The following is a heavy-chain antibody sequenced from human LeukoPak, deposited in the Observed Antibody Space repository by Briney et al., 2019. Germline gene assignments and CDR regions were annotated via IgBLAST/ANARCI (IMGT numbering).Heavy chain of an antibody. CDR3: ARVRDGYNDAYDI. Sequence: ASVKVSCKTSGYTFTEYNLHWVRQAPGQRLEWMGIIKPSGGDTSYAQTFQGRVFMTRDTSTSTVYMELSSLKSEDTAVYYCARVRDGYNDAYDIWGQGTMVTVSS. CDR2: IKPSGGDT. V-gene: IGHV1-46*01. J-gene: IGHJ3*02. CDR1: GYTFTEYN. D-gene: IGHD5-24*01.